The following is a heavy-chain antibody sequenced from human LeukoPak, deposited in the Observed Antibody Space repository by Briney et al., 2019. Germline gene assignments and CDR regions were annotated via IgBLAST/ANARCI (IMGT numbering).Heavy chain of an antibody. CDR3: ARVGIGYSYGYSDY. D-gene: IGHD5-18*01. Sequence: ASVKVSCKASGYTFTSYDINWVRQATGQGLEWMGWMNPNSGNTGYAQKLHGRVTMTRNTSIITAYMELSSLRSEDTAVYYCARVGIGYSYGYSDYWGQGTLVTVSS. CDR2: MNPNSGNT. J-gene: IGHJ4*02. V-gene: IGHV1-8*01. CDR1: GYTFTSYD.